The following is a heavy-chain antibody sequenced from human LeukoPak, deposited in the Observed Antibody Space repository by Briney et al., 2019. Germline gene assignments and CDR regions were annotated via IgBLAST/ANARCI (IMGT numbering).Heavy chain of an antibody. Sequence: SETLSLTCTVSGGSISSGFYYWSWIRQPAGKGLEWIGRIYTSGSTNYNPSLKSRVTISLDTSKNQFSLKLSSVTAADTAVYYCARHPPRDGSAFDYWGQGTLVTVSS. J-gene: IGHJ4*02. CDR2: IYTSGST. V-gene: IGHV4-61*02. CDR3: ARHPPRDGSAFDY. CDR1: GGSISSGFYY.